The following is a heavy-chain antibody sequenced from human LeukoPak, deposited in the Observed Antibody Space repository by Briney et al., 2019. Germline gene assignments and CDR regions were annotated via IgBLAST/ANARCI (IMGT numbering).Heavy chain of an antibody. CDR1: GFTFSTYS. V-gene: IGHV3-48*04. CDR2: LTSHTRGTT. CDR3: ARAIVYSNFAMYFDY. J-gene: IGHJ4*02. D-gene: IGHD4-11*01. Sequence: GGSLRLSCAASGFTFSTYSMNWVRQAPGKGLEWIAYLTSHTRGTTYYADSVKGRFTISRDNAKNSLSLQMDSLRAEDTAVYYCARAIVYSNFAMYFDYWGQGALVTVSS.